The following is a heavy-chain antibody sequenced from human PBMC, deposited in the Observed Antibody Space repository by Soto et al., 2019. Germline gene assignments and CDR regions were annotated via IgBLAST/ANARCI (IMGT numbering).Heavy chain of an antibody. Sequence: PGGSLRLSCAASGFTFSSYGMHWVRQAPGKGLEWVAVIWYDGSNKYYADSVKGRFTISRDNSKNTLYLQMNSLRAEDTAVYYCASSTTVTTEIDYWGQGTLVTVSS. CDR1: GFTFSSYG. CDR2: IWYDGSNK. D-gene: IGHD4-4*01. CDR3: ASSTTVTTEIDY. V-gene: IGHV3-33*01. J-gene: IGHJ4*02.